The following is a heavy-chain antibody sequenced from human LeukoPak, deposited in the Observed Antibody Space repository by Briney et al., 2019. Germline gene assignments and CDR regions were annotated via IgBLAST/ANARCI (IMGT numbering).Heavy chain of an antibody. CDR1: GFTVSSNY. Sequence: PGGSLRLSCAASGFTVSSNYMSWVRQAPGKGLEWVSAISGSDGTTYYADSVKGRFTISRDNSKNMLYLQMNSLRAEDTALYYCAKAGYCSSAGCFRFDPWGQGTLVTVSS. V-gene: IGHV3-23*01. J-gene: IGHJ5*02. D-gene: IGHD2-15*01. CDR2: ISGSDGTT. CDR3: AKAGYCSSAGCFRFDP.